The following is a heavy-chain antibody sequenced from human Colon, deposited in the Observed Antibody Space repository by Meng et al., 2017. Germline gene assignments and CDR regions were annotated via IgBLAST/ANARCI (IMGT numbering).Heavy chain of an antibody. CDR2: INHSGST. J-gene: IGHJ6*02. CDR1: GGSFSGYY. D-gene: IGHD3-10*01. Sequence: SETLSLTCAVYGGSFSGYYWSWIRQPPGQGLEWIGEINHSGSTNYNPSLKSRVTISVDTSKNQFSLKLSSVTAADTAVYYCARGLRGLDVWGQGTTVTVSS. CDR3: ARGLRGLDV. V-gene: IGHV4-34*01.